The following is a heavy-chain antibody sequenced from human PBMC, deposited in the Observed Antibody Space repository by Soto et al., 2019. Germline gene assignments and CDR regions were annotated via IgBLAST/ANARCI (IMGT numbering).Heavy chain of an antibody. Sequence: LSLTCTVSGGSISTYYWSWIRRPPGKGLEWIGYIYNSGSTHSNPSLQSRVTISVDTSKNQFSLKLSSVTAADTAIYYCARARITMVREVIKYNMDVWGQGXTVTVYS. J-gene: IGHJ6*02. CDR2: IYNSGST. CDR1: GGSISTYY. D-gene: IGHD3-10*01. V-gene: IGHV4-59*01. CDR3: ARARITMVREVIKYNMDV.